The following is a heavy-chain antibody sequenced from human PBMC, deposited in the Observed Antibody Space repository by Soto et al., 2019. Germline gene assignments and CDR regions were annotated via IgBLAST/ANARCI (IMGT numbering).Heavy chain of an antibody. CDR2: IIPIFGTA. CDR1: GGTFSSYA. CDR3: ARRGYSYGSYDY. D-gene: IGHD5-18*01. V-gene: IGHV1-69*13. Sequence: SVKVSCKASGGTFSSYAISWVRQAPGQGLEWMGGIIPIFGTANYAQKFQGRVTITADESTSTAYMELSSLRSEDTAVYYCARRGYSYGSYDYWGQGTLVTVSS. J-gene: IGHJ4*02.